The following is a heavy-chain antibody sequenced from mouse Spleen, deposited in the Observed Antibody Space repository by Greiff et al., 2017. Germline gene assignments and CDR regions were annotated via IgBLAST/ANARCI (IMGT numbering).Heavy chain of an antibody. CDR1: GYTFTSYD. Sequence: VQLVESGPELVKPGASVKLSCKASGYTFTSYDINWVKQRPGQGLEWIGWIYPRDGSTKYNEKFKGKATLTVDTSSSTAYMELHSLTSEDSAVYFCARSHDGYYGWFAYWGQGTLVTVSA. CDR3: ARSHDGYYGWFAY. D-gene: IGHD2-3*01. V-gene: IGHV1-85*01. CDR2: IYPRDGST. J-gene: IGHJ3*01.